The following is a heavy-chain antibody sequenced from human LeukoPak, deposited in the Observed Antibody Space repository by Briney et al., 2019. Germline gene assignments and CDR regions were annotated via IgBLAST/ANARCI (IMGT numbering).Heavy chain of an antibody. CDR3: AKGAYDYIEIGYFDS. CDR1: GFTSTNYA. V-gene: IGHV3-23*01. Sequence: GGSLRLSCAASGFTSTNYAMNWVRQAPGKGLEWVSVLIGSSGSTDYADSVKGRFTISRDTSKNTLYLQMNSLRAEDTAIYYCAKGAYDYIEIGYFDSWGQGTLVTVSS. D-gene: IGHD5-12*01. CDR2: LIGSSGST. J-gene: IGHJ4*02.